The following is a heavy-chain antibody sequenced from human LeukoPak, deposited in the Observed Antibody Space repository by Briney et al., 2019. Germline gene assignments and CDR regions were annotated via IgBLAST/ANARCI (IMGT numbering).Heavy chain of an antibody. CDR3: ARAVRADFYYYYMDV. V-gene: IGHV4-61*02. CDR1: GGSISSGSYY. CDR2: IYTSGST. Sequence: SETPSLTCTVSGGSISSGSYYWTWIRQPAGKGLEWIGRIYTSGSTNYNPSLKRRVTISVDTSKNQLSLKVSSVTAADTAVYYCARAVRADFYYYYMDVWGKGTTVTVSS. J-gene: IGHJ6*03. D-gene: IGHD1-26*01.